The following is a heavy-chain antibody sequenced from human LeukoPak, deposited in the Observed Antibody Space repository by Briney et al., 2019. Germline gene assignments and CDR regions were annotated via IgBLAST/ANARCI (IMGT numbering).Heavy chain of an antibody. J-gene: IGHJ2*01. V-gene: IGHV4-30-4*02. CDR2: IYYSGST. CDR1: GGSISSGDYY. D-gene: IGHD2-15*01. Sequence: SETLSLTCTVSGGSISSGDYYWSWIRQPPGKGLEWIGYIYYSGSTYYNPSLKSRVTISVDTSKNQFSLKLSSVTAADTAVYYCARSKVVAPWYFDLWGRGTLVTVSS. CDR3: ARSKVVAPWYFDL.